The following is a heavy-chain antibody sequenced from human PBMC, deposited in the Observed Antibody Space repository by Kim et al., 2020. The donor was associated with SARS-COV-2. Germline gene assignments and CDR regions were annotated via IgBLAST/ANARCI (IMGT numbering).Heavy chain of an antibody. D-gene: IGHD6-13*01. Sequence: GGSLRLSCAASGFTFSSYWMHWVRQAPGKGLVWVSRINSDGSSTSYADSVKGRFTISRDNAKNTLYLQMNSLRAEDTAVYYCARDRGEQQLVLGWFYYGMDVWGQGTTVTVSS. J-gene: IGHJ6*02. CDR1: GFTFSSYW. CDR2: INSDGSST. V-gene: IGHV3-74*01. CDR3: ARDRGEQQLVLGWFYYGMDV.